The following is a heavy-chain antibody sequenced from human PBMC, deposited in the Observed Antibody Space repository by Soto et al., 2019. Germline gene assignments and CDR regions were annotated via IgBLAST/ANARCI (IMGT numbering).Heavy chain of an antibody. D-gene: IGHD3-10*01. CDR2: IIPIFGTA. CDR3: AGGSLRGGYGSGSYYPDYYYYYYGMDV. J-gene: IGHJ6*02. Sequence: QVQLVQSGAEVKKPGSSVKVSCKASGGTFSSYAISWVRQAPRQGLEWMGGIIPIFGTANYAQKFQGRVTITADESTSRAYMELSSLRSEDTAVYYCAGGSLRGGYGSGSYYPDYYYYYYGMDVWGQGTTVTVSS. CDR1: GGTFSSYA. V-gene: IGHV1-69*01.